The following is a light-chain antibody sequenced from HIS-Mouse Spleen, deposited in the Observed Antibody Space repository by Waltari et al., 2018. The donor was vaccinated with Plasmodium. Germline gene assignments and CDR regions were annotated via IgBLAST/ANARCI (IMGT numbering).Light chain of an antibody. CDR3: CSYAGSSTWV. CDR1: SSDVGSYNL. CDR2: EVS. J-gene: IGLJ3*02. Sequence: QSALTPPASVSGSPGQSITISCPGTSSDVGSYNLVSWYQRHPGKAPKRMIYEVSKRPSGVYNRFSGAKSGNTASLTISGLQAEDEADYYCCSYAGSSTWVFGGGTKLTVL. V-gene: IGLV2-23*02.